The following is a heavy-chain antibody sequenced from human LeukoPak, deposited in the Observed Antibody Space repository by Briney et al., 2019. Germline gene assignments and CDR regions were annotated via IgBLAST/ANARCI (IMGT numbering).Heavy chain of an antibody. J-gene: IGHJ4*02. CDR3: ARPPPRERVGAILPHVFDY. D-gene: IGHD1-26*01. Sequence: HRASVKVSCKASGYTFTSYDINWVRQAPGQGLEWMGWMNPNSGNTGYAQKFQGRVTITRNTSISTAYMELSSLRSEDTAVYYSARPPPRERVGAILPHVFDYWGQGTLVSVSS. CDR1: GYTFTSYD. CDR2: MNPNSGNT. V-gene: IGHV1-8*03.